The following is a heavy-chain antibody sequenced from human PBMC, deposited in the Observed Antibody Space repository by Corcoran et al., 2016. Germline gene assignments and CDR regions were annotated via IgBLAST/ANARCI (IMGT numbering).Heavy chain of an antibody. Sequence: EVQLVESGGGLVKPGGSLRLSCAASGFSFSNAWMSWVHQAPGKGLEWVANIKQDGSEKYYVDSVKGRFTVSRDNAKNSLSLQMNSLRAEDTAVYYCARDFASDTLGYWGQGTLVTVSS. CDR3: ARDFASDTLGY. D-gene: IGHD5-18*01. CDR2: IKQDGSEK. J-gene: IGHJ4*02. V-gene: IGHV3-7*01. CDR1: GFSFSNAW.